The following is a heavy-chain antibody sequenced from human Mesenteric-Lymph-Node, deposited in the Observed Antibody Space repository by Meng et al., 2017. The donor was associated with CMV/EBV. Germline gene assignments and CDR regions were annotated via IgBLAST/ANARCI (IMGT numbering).Heavy chain of an antibody. CDR3: ARGRDSSGFHFDY. J-gene: IGHJ4*02. V-gene: IGHV1-69*04. D-gene: IGHD3-22*01. Sequence: KASGGTFDSHAIALVRQGPRQRLEWMGRIIPVIGTGNYAQKFQGRVTITADKSTSTVYMELYSLTSEDTAVYYCARGRDSSGFHFDYWGQGTLVTVSS. CDR1: GGTFDSHA. CDR2: IIPVIGTG.